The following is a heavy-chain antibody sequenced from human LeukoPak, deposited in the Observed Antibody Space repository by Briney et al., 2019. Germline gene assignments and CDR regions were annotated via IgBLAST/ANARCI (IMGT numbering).Heavy chain of an antibody. CDR3: ARGGGSTSPGLNWFDP. CDR1: GYTFTGYY. Sequence: ASVKVSCKASGYTFTGYYMHWVRQAPGQGLEWMGWINPNSGGTNYAQKFQGRVTMTRDTSISTAYMELSRLRSDDTAVYYCARGGGSTSPGLNWFDPWGQGTLVTVSS. CDR2: INPNSGGT. V-gene: IGHV1-2*02. J-gene: IGHJ5*02. D-gene: IGHD2-2*01.